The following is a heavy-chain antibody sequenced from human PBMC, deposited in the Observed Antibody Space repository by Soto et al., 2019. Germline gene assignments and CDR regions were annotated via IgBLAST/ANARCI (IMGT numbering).Heavy chain of an antibody. CDR2: IYHSGST. Sequence: SETLSLTCAVSGYSISSGYYWGWIRQPPGKGLEWIGSIYHSGSTYYNPSLKSRVTISVDTSKNQFSLKLSSVTAADTAVYYCARAHYQLRGNWFDPWGQGTLVTVPS. V-gene: IGHV4-38-2*01. CDR1: GYSISSGYY. J-gene: IGHJ5*02. D-gene: IGHD4-17*01. CDR3: ARAHYQLRGNWFDP.